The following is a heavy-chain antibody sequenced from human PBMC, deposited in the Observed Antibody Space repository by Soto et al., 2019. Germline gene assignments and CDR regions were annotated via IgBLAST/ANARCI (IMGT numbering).Heavy chain of an antibody. Sequence: GGSLRLSCAASGFTFSDYYMSWIRQAPGKGLEWVSYISGGITTIYYADSVRGRFTISRDNAKDSLYLQMNSLRDDDTAVYYCARLGTYDSSGYYYSSFDYWGQGTLVTVSS. V-gene: IGHV3-11*04. CDR3: ARLGTYDSSGYYYSSFDY. J-gene: IGHJ4*02. CDR1: GFTFSDYY. D-gene: IGHD3-22*01. CDR2: ISGGITTI.